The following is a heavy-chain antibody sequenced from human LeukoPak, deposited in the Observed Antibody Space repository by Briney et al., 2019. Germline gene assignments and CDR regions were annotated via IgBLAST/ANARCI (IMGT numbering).Heavy chain of an antibody. V-gene: IGHV3-74*01. CDR1: GFTFSSYW. CDR3: ASHSYYDRTPLDY. CDR2: INSDGGST. D-gene: IGHD3-22*01. J-gene: IGHJ4*02. Sequence: GGSLRLSCAASGFTFSSYWMHWVRQAPGKGLVWVSRINSDGGSTSYADSVKGRFTISRDNAKNTLYLQMNSLRAEDTAVYYCASHSYYDRTPLDYWGQGTLVTVSS.